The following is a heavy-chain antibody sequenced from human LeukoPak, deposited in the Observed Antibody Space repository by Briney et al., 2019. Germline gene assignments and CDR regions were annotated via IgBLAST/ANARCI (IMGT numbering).Heavy chain of an antibody. CDR3: ARGQWGRVGATSGRMNDAFDI. CDR2: INHSGST. V-gene: IGHV4-34*01. D-gene: IGHD1-26*01. CDR1: GGSFSGYY. J-gene: IGHJ3*02. Sequence: SETLSLTCAVYGGSFSGYYWSWIRQPPGKGLEWIGEINHSGSTNYNPSLKSRVTISVDTSKNQFSLKLSSVTAADTAVYHCARGQWGRVGATSGRMNDAFDIWGQGTMVTVSS.